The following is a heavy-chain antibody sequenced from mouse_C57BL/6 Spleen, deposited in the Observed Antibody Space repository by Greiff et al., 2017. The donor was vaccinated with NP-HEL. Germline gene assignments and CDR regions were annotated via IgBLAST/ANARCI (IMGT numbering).Heavy chain of an antibody. CDR3: ARYGGGSSGPAWFAY. CDR2: INPYNGDT. V-gene: IGHV1-20*01. Sequence: VQLQQSGPELVKPGDSVKISCKASGYSFTGYFMNWVMQSHGKSLEWIGRINPYNGDTFYNQKFKGKATLTVDKSSSTAHMELRSLTSEDSAVYYCARYGGGSSGPAWFAYWGQGTLVTVSA. CDR1: GYSFTGYF. D-gene: IGHD3-2*02. J-gene: IGHJ3*01.